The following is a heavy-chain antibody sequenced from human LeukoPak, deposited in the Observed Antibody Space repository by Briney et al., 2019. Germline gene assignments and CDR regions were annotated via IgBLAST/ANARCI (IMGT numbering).Heavy chain of an antibody. J-gene: IGHJ5*02. Sequence: ASVKVSCKASGYTFTRYFMHWVRQAPGQGLEWMGWINVNSGATKYAQKFQGRVTMTRDTSVSTAYMDPSSLRSDDTAVYYCAADNTGNPPYDPWGRGTLATVSS. V-gene: IGHV1-2*02. D-gene: IGHD2-8*02. CDR3: AADNTGNPPYDP. CDR2: INVNSGAT. CDR1: GYTFTRYF.